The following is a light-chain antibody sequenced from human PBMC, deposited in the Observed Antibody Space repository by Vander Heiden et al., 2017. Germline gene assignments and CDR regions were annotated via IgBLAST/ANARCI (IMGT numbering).Light chain of an antibody. J-gene: IGLJ2*01. CDR1: SSDVGSSNC. V-gene: IGLV2-18*02. CDR3: SSYTSSRTWV. Sequence: QSALTQPPSVSGSPGQSVPLSCTGTSSDVGSSNCVSWYQQPPGTAPKLMIYEVSNRPSGVPDRFSGSKSGNTASLTISGLQAEDEADYYCSSYTSSRTWVFGGGTKLTVL. CDR2: EVS.